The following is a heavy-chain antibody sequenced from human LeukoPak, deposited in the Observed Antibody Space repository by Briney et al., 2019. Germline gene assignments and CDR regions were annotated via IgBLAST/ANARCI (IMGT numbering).Heavy chain of an antibody. J-gene: IGHJ6*02. CDR2: ISSSGSTI. CDR3: ARDGGRSLMTYYGMDV. D-gene: IGHD3-16*01. V-gene: IGHV3-11*01. CDR1: GFTFSDYY. Sequence: GGSLRLSCSACGFTFSDYYTSWIRQAPGKGLEWISYISSSGSTIYYADSVKGRFTISRDNAKNSLYLQMNSLRAEDTAVYYCARDGGRSLMTYYGMDVWGQGIAVTVSS.